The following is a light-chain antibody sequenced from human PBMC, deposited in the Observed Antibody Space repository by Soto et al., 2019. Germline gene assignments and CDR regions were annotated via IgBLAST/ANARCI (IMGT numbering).Light chain of an antibody. CDR1: QSISSY. J-gene: IGKJ1*01. V-gene: IGKV1-39*01. CDR3: QQSYSTSWT. Sequence: DIQMTQSPSSLSASVGDRVTITCRASQSISSYLNWYQQKPGKAPKVLIYAASSLQSGVPSRFSGIGSGTDFTLTISSLQPEDFATYYCQQSYSTSWTFGQGTKVDI. CDR2: AAS.